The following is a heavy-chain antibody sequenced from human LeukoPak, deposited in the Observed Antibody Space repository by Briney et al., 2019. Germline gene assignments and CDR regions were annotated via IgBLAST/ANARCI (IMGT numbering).Heavy chain of an antibody. V-gene: IGHV3-49*04. CDR2: IRSKAYGGTT. D-gene: IGHD3-22*01. CDR1: GFTFGEYA. Sequence: GGSLRLSCTASGFTFGEYAMSWVRQAPGKGLEWVGFIRSKAYGGTTEYAASVKGRFTISRDDSKSIAYLQMNSLKTEDTAVYYCTRDYDSRGYYYWGQGTLVTVSS. CDR3: TRDYDSRGYYY. J-gene: IGHJ4*02.